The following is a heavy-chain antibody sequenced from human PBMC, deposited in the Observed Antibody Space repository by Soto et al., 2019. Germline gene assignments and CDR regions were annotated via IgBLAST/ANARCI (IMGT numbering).Heavy chain of an antibody. CDR3: ARGANDYTIPRGHDY. CDR2: LNSDGTTT. D-gene: IGHD4-4*01. V-gene: IGHV3-74*01. CDR1: GFTFNDYW. J-gene: IGHJ4*02. Sequence: PGGSLRLSCAASGFTFNDYWMHWVRQGPGRGLLWVSRLNSDGTTTNYADSVKGRFTISRDNAKNTLYLQMNSLRVEDTAVYYCARGANDYTIPRGHDYWGQGTLVTVSS.